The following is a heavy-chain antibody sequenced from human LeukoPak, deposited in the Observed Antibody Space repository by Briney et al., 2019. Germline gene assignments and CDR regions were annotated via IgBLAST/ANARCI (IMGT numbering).Heavy chain of an antibody. J-gene: IGHJ6*02. CDR3: AKDKSHSSWTSRYYYYALDV. CDR2: ISSSGDSI. V-gene: IGHV3-21*04. D-gene: IGHD6-19*01. Sequence: SGGSLRLSCSASGFTFSNYNMNWVRQAPGKGLEWVSSISSSGDSIYYADSLKGRFTISRDNAKNSLYLQMNSLRAEDTALYYCAKDKSHSSWTSRYYYYALDVWGQGTTVTVSS. CDR1: GFTFSNYN.